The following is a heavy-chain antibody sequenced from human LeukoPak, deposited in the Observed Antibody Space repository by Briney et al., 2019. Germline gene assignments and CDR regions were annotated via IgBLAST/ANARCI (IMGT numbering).Heavy chain of an antibody. V-gene: IGHV3-48*04. CDR1: GFTLSTAS. CDR2: IDKGGNTI. Sequence: GGSLRLSCVASGFTLSTASMNWVRQAPGKGLEWISHIDKGGNTIYYAASVKGRFTISRDNAKNSLYLQMNSLRAEDTALYYCAKDIFTMVRGVVDYWGQGTLVTVSS. J-gene: IGHJ4*02. CDR3: AKDIFTMVRGVVDY. D-gene: IGHD3-10*01.